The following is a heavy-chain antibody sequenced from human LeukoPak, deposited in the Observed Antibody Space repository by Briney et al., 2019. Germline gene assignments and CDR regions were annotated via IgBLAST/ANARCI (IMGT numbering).Heavy chain of an antibody. CDR1: GFTFSSYS. D-gene: IGHD3-22*01. Sequence: GGSLRLSCAASGFTFSSYSMNWVRQAPGKGLEWVSSISSSSSYIYYADSVKGRFTISRDNAKNSLYLQMNSLRAEDTAVYYCARDFIRSGDTYYYDSSGGYWGQGTLVTVSS. CDR2: ISSSSSYI. J-gene: IGHJ4*02. V-gene: IGHV3-21*01. CDR3: ARDFIRSGDTYYYDSSGGY.